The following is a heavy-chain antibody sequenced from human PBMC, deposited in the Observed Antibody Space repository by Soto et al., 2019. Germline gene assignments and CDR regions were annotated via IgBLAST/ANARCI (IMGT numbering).Heavy chain of an antibody. D-gene: IGHD2-15*01. CDR1: GYSFTSYW. CDR3: ARLGCSCGSCHVYYYYGMDV. J-gene: IGHJ6*02. Sequence: GESLKISCKGFGYSFTSYWISWVRQMPGKGLGWVGRIDPSDSYTNYSPSFQGHVTISADKSISTAYLQWSSLKASDTATYYCARLGCSCGSCHVYYYYGMDVWGQGTTVTVSS. V-gene: IGHV5-10-1*01. CDR2: IDPSDSYT.